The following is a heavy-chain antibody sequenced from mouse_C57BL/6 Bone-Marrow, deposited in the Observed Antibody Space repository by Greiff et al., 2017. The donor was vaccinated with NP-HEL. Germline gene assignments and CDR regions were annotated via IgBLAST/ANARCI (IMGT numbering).Heavy chain of an antibody. CDR2: INPYNGGT. CDR3: ARRTGTVYYFDY. J-gene: IGHJ2*01. Sequence: VQLQQSGPVLVKPGASVKMSCKASGYTFTDYYMNWVKQSHGKSLEWIGVINPYNGGTSYNQKFKGKATLTVDKSSSTAYMELNSLTSEDSAVYYCARRTGTVYYFDYWGQGTTLTVSS. D-gene: IGHD4-1*01. V-gene: IGHV1-19*01. CDR1: GYTFTDYY.